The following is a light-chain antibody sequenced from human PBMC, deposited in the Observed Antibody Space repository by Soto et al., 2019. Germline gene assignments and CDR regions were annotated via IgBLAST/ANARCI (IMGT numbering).Light chain of an antibody. V-gene: IGLV2-23*02. J-gene: IGLJ1*01. Sequence: QSALTQPASVSGSPGQSITISCTGTSSDVGSYNLVSWYQQHPGKAPKVMIYEVSKRPSGVSNRFSGSKFGNTDSLTISGLQADDEADYYCCSYAGSSTHVFGTGTKLTVL. CDR3: CSYAGSSTHV. CDR2: EVS. CDR1: SSDVGSYNL.